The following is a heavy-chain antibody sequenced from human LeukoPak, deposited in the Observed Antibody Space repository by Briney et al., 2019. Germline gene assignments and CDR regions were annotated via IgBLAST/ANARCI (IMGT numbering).Heavy chain of an antibody. Sequence: GGSLRLSCAASGFTFSGSAMHWVRQASGKGLEWLGRIRTQANNDVPVYAASVKGRFTISRDDSKNTAYLQMNSLKTEDTAVYYCVGDYNSLTGLNYWGQGTLVTVSS. V-gene: IGHV3-73*01. CDR1: GFTFSGSA. D-gene: IGHD3-9*01. CDR3: VGDYNSLTGLNY. CDR2: IRTQANNDVP. J-gene: IGHJ4*02.